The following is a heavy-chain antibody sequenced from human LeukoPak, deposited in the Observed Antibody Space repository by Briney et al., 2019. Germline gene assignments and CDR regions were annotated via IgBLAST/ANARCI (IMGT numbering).Heavy chain of an antibody. J-gene: IGHJ4*02. Sequence: PGRSLRLSCAASGFTFSSYWMHWVRQAPGKGLVWVSGINSDGRSTRYAGSVKGRFTISRDNAKNTLYLQMNSLRAEDTAVYYCASPFSGSSQDWGQGTLVTVSS. V-gene: IGHV3-74*01. CDR2: INSDGRST. D-gene: IGHD1-26*01. CDR1: GFTFSSYW. CDR3: ASPFSGSSQD.